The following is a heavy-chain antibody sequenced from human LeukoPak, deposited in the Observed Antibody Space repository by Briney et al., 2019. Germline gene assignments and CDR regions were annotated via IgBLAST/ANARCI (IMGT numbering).Heavy chain of an antibody. Sequence: GGSLRLSCAASGFAFSDYYMSWIRQAPGKGLEWVSVIYSGGSTYYADSVKGRFTISRDNSKNTLYLQMNSLRAEDTAVYYCARTYYYDSSGYNAFDCWGQGTLVTVSS. CDR2: IYSGGST. CDR3: ARTYYYDSSGYNAFDC. CDR1: GFAFSDYY. D-gene: IGHD3-22*01. J-gene: IGHJ4*02. V-gene: IGHV3-66*01.